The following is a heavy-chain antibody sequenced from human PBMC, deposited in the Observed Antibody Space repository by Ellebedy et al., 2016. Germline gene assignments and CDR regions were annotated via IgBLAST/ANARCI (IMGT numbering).Heavy chain of an antibody. J-gene: IGHJ6*03. CDR3: ARKIGHTNPLYYSYYYIDI. V-gene: IGHV4-39*07. CDR1: GASISSSSHH. CDR2: FFHSGNT. Sequence: SETLSLTXTVSGASISSSSHHWGWVRQPPGKGLVWIASFFHSGNTYYNPSLRSRVTISVDTSKNQFSLNLSSVTAADTAVYYCARKIGHTNPLYYSYYYIDIWGEGNTITVSS. D-gene: IGHD1-14*01.